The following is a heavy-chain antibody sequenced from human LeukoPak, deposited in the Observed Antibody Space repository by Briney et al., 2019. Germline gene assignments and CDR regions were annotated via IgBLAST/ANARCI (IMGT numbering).Heavy chain of an antibody. CDR3: ARASGGNSASYNY. Sequence: ASVKVSCKASGGTFSSYAISWVRQAPGQGLEWMGGIIPIFGTANYAQKFQGRVTITADKSTSTAYMELSSLRSEDTAVYYCARASGGNSASYNYWGQGTLVTVSS. CDR1: GGTFSSYA. J-gene: IGHJ4*02. CDR2: IIPIFGTA. D-gene: IGHD4-23*01. V-gene: IGHV1-69*06.